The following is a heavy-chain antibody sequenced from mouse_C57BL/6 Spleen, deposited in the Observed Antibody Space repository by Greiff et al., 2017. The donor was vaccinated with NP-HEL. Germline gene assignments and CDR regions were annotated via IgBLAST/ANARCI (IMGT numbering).Heavy chain of an antibody. J-gene: IGHJ3*01. CDR3: AREEGYGPFAY. D-gene: IGHD1-1*02. V-gene: IGHV1-52*01. CDR1: GYTFTSYW. CDR2: IDPSDSET. Sequence: QVQLKQPGAELVRPGSSVKLSCKASGYTFTSYWMHWVKQRPIQGLEWIGNIDPSDSETHYNQKFKDKATLTVDKSSSTAYMQLSSLTSEDSAVYYCAREEGYGPFAYWGQGTLVTVSA.